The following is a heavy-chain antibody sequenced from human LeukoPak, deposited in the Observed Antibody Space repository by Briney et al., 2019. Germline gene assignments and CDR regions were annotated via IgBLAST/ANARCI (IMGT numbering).Heavy chain of an antibody. CDR3: ARDGSHYYSSTSCSSGYYYYNMDV. CDR1: GFTFSSYA. J-gene: IGHJ6*03. CDR2: ISSSSSTI. V-gene: IGHV3-48*04. Sequence: GGSLRLSCAASGFTFSSYAMSWVRQAPGKGLEWVSYISSSSSTIYYADSVKGRFTISRDNAKNSLYLQMNSLRAEDTAVYYCARDGSHYYSSTSCSSGYYYYNMDVWGKGTTVTVSS. D-gene: IGHD2-2*01.